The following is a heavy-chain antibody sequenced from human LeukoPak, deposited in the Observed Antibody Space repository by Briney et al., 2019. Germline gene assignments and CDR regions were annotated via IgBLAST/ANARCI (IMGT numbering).Heavy chain of an antibody. D-gene: IGHD3-22*01. J-gene: IGHJ4*02. CDR1: GFTFSTYW. CDR2: IKEDGSEK. Sequence: GGSLRLSCAASGFTFSTYWMSWVRQAPGKGLEWVANIKEDGSEKYFGDSVKGRFTISRDNAKNSLYLQMNSLRAEDTAVYYCARDSSGYQWGQGTLVTVSS. V-gene: IGHV3-7*01. CDR3: ARDSSGYQ.